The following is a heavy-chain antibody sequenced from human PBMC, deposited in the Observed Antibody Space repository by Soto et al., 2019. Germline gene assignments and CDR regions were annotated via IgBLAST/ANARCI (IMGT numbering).Heavy chain of an antibody. Sequence: SETLSLTCNVSGGFIYTYYWSWLRQSPGKGLEWIGYISDGGGTNYNPSLESRVTISVDTSKKQVSLKLSSVSAADTAIYFCAGXCSSSICPEDHYFGLEVWGQGTTVTVSS. V-gene: IGHV4-59*01. D-gene: IGHD2-2*01. J-gene: IGHJ6*02. CDR3: AGXCSSSICPEDHYFGLEV. CDR1: GGFIYTYY. CDR2: ISDGGGT.